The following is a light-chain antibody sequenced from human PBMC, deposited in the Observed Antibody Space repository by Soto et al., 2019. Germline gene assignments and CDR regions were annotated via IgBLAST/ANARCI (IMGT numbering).Light chain of an antibody. J-gene: IGKJ1*01. CDR2: AAS. CDR1: QRLSSN. V-gene: IGKV3-20*01. Sequence: EIVLTQSPVTLSVSPGERVTLSCRASQRLSSNLAWYQQRPGQAPRLLIYAASTRATGIPDRFSGSGSGTDFTLTISRLEPEDFAVYYCQQYGSSPWTFGQGTKVDIK. CDR3: QQYGSSPWT.